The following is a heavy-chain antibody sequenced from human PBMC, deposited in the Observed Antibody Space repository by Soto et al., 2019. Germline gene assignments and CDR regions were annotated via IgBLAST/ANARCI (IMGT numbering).Heavy chain of an antibody. CDR2: ISYDGSNK. D-gene: IGHD3-3*01. V-gene: IGHV3-30*18. CDR3: AKTYYDFWSGPTSFDY. CDR1: GFTFSSYG. Sequence: GGSLRLSCAASGFTFSSYGMHWVRQAPGKGLEWVAVISYDGSNKYYADSVKGRFTISRDNSKNTLYLQMNSLRAEDTAVYYCAKTYYDFWSGPTSFDYWGQGTLVTVSS. J-gene: IGHJ4*02.